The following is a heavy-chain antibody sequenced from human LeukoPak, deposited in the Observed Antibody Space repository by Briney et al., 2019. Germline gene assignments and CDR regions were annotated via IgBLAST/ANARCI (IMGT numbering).Heavy chain of an antibody. CDR2: IDWDDDK. CDR3: ARISAYGDYYLDY. Sequence: ESGPTLVNPTQTLTLTCTFSVFSLITSGMCVCWIRQPPGKALEWLALIDWDDDKYYSTSLKTRLTISKDTFKNQVVLTMTNMDPVDTATYYCARISAYGDYYLDYWGQGTLVTVSS. D-gene: IGHD4-17*01. J-gene: IGHJ4*02. V-gene: IGHV2-70*01. CDR1: VFSLITSGMC.